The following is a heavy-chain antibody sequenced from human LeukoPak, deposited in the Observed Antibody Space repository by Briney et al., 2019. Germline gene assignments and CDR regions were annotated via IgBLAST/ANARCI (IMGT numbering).Heavy chain of an antibody. D-gene: IGHD6-13*01. J-gene: IGHJ4*02. Sequence: GGSLRLSCAASGFTFSSYSMNWVRQAPGKGLEWVSSISSSSYIYYADSVKGRFTISRDNAKNSLYLQMNSLRAEDTAVYYCARDLSAGTFYFDYWGQGTLVTVSS. CDR2: ISSSSYI. V-gene: IGHV3-21*01. CDR3: ARDLSAGTFYFDY. CDR1: GFTFSSYS.